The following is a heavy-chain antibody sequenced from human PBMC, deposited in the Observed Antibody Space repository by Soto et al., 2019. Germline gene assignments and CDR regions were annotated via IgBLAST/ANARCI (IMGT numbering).Heavy chain of an antibody. J-gene: IGHJ5*02. Sequence: SETLSLTCTVSGGSISSGGYYWSWIRQHPGKGLEWIGYIYYSGSTYYNPSLKSRVTISVDTSKNQFSLKLSSVTAADTAVYYCARLLYYDFWSGPPSGFDPWGQGTLVTVSS. CDR2: IYYSGST. CDR3: ARLLYYDFWSGPPSGFDP. CDR1: GGSISSGGYY. D-gene: IGHD3-3*01. V-gene: IGHV4-31*03.